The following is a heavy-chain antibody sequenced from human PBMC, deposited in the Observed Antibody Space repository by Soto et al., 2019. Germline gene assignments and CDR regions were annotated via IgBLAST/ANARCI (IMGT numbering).Heavy chain of an antibody. D-gene: IGHD2-15*01. CDR2: IYHSGST. CDR1: GGSISSGGYS. J-gene: IGHJ4*02. Sequence: PSETLSLTCAVSGGSISSGGYSWSWIRQPPGKGLEWIGYIYHSGSTYYNPSLKSRVTISVDRSKNQFSLKLGSVTAADTAVYYCASNHPGYCSGGSCYYGHYWGRGTLVTVSS. CDR3: ASNHPGYCSGGSCYYGHY. V-gene: IGHV4-30-2*01.